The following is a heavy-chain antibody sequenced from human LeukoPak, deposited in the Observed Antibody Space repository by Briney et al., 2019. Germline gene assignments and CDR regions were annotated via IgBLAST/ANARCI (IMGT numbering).Heavy chain of an antibody. J-gene: IGHJ4*02. V-gene: IGHV3-21*01. D-gene: IGHD4-17*01. CDR1: GFTFSSFS. Sequence: GGSLRLSCAASGFTFSSFSMNWVRQAPGKGLEWVSIISSGSSAIFSADALKGRFTISRDDAKNLLYLDMNSLRAEDTAVYYCARGHTAVTRHFDFWGQGTLVTVSS. CDR2: ISSGSSAI. CDR3: ARGHTAVTRHFDF.